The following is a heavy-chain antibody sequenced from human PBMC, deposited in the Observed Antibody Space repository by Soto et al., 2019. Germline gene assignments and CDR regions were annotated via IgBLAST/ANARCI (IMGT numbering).Heavy chain of an antibody. CDR2: IYYSGGT. Sequence: PSETLSLTCTVSGGSISSSSYYWGWIRQPPGKGLEWIGSIYYSGGTYYNPSLKSRVTISVDTSKNQFSLKLSSVTAADTAVYYCARLGGYDSSGSPRYYYGMDVWGQGTTVTVSS. V-gene: IGHV4-39*01. J-gene: IGHJ6*02. D-gene: IGHD3-22*01. CDR3: ARLGGYDSSGSPRYYYGMDV. CDR1: GGSISSSSYY.